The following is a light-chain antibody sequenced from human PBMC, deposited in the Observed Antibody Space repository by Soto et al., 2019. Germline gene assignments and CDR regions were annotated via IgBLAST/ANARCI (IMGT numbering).Light chain of an antibody. CDR2: GAS. Sequence: EIVLTQSPGTLSLSPGERATLSCRASQIVSTTYLAWYQQKPGQAPRLLIYGASSSATGIRDRFSGSGSGTDFTLTISRLETEDVAVDYCQQYGSSSMFTFGQGTNLEIK. V-gene: IGKV3-20*01. J-gene: IGKJ2*01. CDR1: QIVSTTY. CDR3: QQYGSSSMFT.